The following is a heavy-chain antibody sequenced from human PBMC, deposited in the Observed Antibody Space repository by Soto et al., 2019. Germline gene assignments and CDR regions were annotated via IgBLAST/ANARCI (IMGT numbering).Heavy chain of an antibody. V-gene: IGHV3-23*01. CDR3: AKLSSPINDIAAAGPDY. J-gene: IGHJ4*02. CDR2: ISASGGST. D-gene: IGHD6-13*01. CDR1: GFPFSSYS. Sequence: PGGSLILSCASSGFPFSSYSMILVRQAPGKGLEWVSAISASGGSTYYADSVKGRFTISRDNSKNTLYVQMNSLRAEDTAVYYCAKLSSPINDIAAAGPDYWGQGTLVTVSS.